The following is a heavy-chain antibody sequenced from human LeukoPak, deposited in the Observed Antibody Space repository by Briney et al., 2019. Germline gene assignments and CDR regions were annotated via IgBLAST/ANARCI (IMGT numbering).Heavy chain of an antibody. D-gene: IGHD6-19*01. Sequence: SETLSLTCTVSGGSISSYYWSWIRQPPGKGLEWIGYIYYSGVTNYNPSLKSRVTISVDTSKNQFSLKLSSVTAADTAVYYCARDPNSSGWDINGAFDIWGQGTMVTVSS. CDR3: ARDPNSSGWDINGAFDI. J-gene: IGHJ3*02. CDR2: IYYSGVT. CDR1: GGSISSYY. V-gene: IGHV4-59*01.